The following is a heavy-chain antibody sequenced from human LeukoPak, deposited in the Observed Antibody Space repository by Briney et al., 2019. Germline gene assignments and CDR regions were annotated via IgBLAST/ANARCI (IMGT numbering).Heavy chain of an antibody. V-gene: IGHV4-30-4*08. Sequence: SETLSLTCTVSGGSISSSSYYWGWIRQPPGKGLEWIGYIYYSGSTYYNPSLKSRVTISVDTSKNQFSLKLSSVTAADTAVYYCARAVGPYYDFWSGHHNGWFDYWGQGTLVTVSS. D-gene: IGHD3-3*01. CDR1: GGSISSSSYY. CDR3: ARAVGPYYDFWSGHHNGWFDY. CDR2: IYYSGST. J-gene: IGHJ4*02.